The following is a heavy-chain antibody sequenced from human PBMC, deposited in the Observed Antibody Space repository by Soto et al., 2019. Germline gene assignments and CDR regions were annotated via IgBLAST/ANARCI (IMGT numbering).Heavy chain of an antibody. Sequence: GGSLRLSCAASGFTFSSYAMHWVRQAPGKGLEYVSAISSNGGSTYYANSVKGRFTISRDNSKNTLYLQMGSLRAEDMAVYYCARDSSSVDFWSGLMDVWGKGTTVAVSS. D-gene: IGHD3-3*01. CDR1: GFTFSSYA. CDR3: ARDSSSVDFWSGLMDV. J-gene: IGHJ6*03. V-gene: IGHV3-64*01. CDR2: ISSNGGST.